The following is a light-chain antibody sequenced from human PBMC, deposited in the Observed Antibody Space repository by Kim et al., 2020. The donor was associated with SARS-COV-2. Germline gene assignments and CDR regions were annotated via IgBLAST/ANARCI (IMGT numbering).Light chain of an antibody. V-gene: IGKV3-20*01. Sequence: LPPGERAAPSVKASMSVSSSYFAWYQQKPGQAPRLLSYGASSRATRIPVRFSGRGSGTDFTLTISRLEPEDFAVYYCQQYGSSPTFGGGTKLEI. CDR2: GAS. J-gene: IGKJ4*01. CDR1: MSVSSSY. CDR3: QQYGSSPT.